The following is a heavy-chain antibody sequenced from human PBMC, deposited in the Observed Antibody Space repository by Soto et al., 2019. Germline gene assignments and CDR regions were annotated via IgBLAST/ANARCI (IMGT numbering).Heavy chain of an antibody. J-gene: IGHJ4*02. D-gene: IGHD6-6*01. V-gene: IGHV4-39*01. CDR1: GDSITSSSYY. CDR3: ARSTIAPRIVMFPFDS. CDR2: IYYDGNT. Sequence: QKQLQESGPGLVKPSETLSLTCTVSGDSITSSSYYWGWIRQSPGKGLECIASIYYDGNTYYNPSVKRRVTISLDTSKNPSSLRLTPVPAADTAVYYCARSTIAPRIVMFPFDSWGQGTLVTVSS.